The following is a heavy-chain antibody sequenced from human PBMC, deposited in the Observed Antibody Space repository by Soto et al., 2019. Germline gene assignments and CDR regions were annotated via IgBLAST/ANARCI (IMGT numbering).Heavy chain of an antibody. CDR2: INAGNGNT. CDR1: GYTFTSYY. Sequence: ASVKVSCKASGYTFTSYYMHWVRQAPGQGLEWMGWINAGNGNTKYSQKFQGRVTITRDTSASTAYMELSSLRSEDTAVYYCARDIPYDFWSGYYTYFDYWGQGTLVTVSS. D-gene: IGHD3-3*01. J-gene: IGHJ4*02. V-gene: IGHV1-3*01. CDR3: ARDIPYDFWSGYYTYFDY.